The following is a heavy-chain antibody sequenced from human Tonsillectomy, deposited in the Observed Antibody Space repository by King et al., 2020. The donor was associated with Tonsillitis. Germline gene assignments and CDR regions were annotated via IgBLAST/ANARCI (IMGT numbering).Heavy chain of an antibody. CDR3: ARTGQAYCGGDCYNWYFDL. CDR2: IYYSCST. V-gene: IGHV4-59*01. D-gene: IGHD2-21*02. J-gene: IGHJ2*01. CDR1: GGSISSYY. Sequence: VQLQESGPGLVKPSETLSLTCTVSGGSISSYYWSWIRQPPGKGLEWIGYIYYSCSTNYNPSLKSRVTISVDTSKNQFSLKLSSVTAADTAVYYCARTGQAYCGGDCYNWYFDLWGRGTLVTVSS.